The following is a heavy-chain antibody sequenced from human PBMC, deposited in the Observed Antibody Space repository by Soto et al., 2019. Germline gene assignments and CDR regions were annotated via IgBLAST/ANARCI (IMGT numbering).Heavy chain of an antibody. CDR3: ARAGGRWLPPPHFDY. V-gene: IGHV4-30-4*08. CDR1: GGPISSGVCC. Sequence: SGTLSLPCTVSGGPISSGVCCWSWVRQPPGQGLEWIGHIYYSGSTYYNPSLRSRVAISVDTSKNQFSMKLRSVTAADTAVYYCARAGGRWLPPPHFDYWGQGILVTVSS. CDR2: IYYSGST. J-gene: IGHJ4*02. D-gene: IGHD1-26*01.